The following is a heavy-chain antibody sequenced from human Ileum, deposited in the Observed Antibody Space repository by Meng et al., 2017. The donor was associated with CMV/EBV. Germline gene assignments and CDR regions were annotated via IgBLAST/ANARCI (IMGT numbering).Heavy chain of an antibody. CDR2: MYFSGIA. CDR1: SDNISTGHSS. J-gene: IGHJ4*02. D-gene: IGHD1-26*01. CDR3: ARDLTNKWFYY. V-gene: IGHV4-39*07. Sequence: PLVVSCPCLVSPQGPLYITCTAVSDNISTGHSSGVWFRQPPWKRLECIWSMYFSGIADYTSSLKSRVTISLHETQKQFSLRLTSVTAADSAVYFCARDLTNKWFYYWCQGTLVTISS.